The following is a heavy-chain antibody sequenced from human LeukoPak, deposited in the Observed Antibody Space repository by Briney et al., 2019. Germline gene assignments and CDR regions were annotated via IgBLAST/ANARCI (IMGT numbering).Heavy chain of an antibody. CDR1: GFXVSSNF. CDR2: IYSGGST. J-gene: IGHJ6*02. V-gene: IGHV3-66*01. D-gene: IGHD2-2*02. Sequence: GGSLRLSCAASGFXVSSNFMSWVRQAPGKGLEWVSLIYSGGSTYYADSVKGRFTISRDISKNTLFLQLNSLRAGDTAVYYCARANTASGMDVWGQGTTVTVSS. CDR3: ARANTASGMDV.